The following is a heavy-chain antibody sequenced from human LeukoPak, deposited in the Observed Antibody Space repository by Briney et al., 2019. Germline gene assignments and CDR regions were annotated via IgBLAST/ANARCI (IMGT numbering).Heavy chain of an antibody. J-gene: IGHJ4*02. D-gene: IGHD1-1*01. CDR2: IKQDGSEM. V-gene: IGHV3-7*03. CDR3: ARGLGYNIY. Sequence: GGSLRLSCEGSAFIFSGHWMNWVRQTPGKGLEWVANIKQDGSEMNYMDSVRGRFTISRDNAKTSLYLQMNSLRAEDTAVYYCARGLGYNIYWGQGTLVTVSS. CDR1: AFIFSGHW.